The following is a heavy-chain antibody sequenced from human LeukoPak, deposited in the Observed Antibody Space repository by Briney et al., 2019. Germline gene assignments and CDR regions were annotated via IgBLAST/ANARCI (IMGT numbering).Heavy chain of an antibody. CDR3: ARQGGQGDYFDY. J-gene: IGHJ4*02. D-gene: IGHD2-15*01. V-gene: IGHV4-34*01. CDR1: GGSFSGYY. CDR2: INHSGST. Sequence: SETLSLTCAVYGGSFSGYYWSWIRQPPGKGLEWIGEINHSGSTNYNPSLKSRVTISVDTSKNQFSLKLSSVTAADTAVYYCARQGGQGDYFDYWGQGTLVTVSS.